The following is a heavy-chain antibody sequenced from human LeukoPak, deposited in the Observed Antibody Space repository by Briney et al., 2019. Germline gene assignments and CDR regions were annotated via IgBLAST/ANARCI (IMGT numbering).Heavy chain of an antibody. CDR3: ARRLPLNWFDP. Sequence: PSETLSLTCTVSGGSISSYYWSWIRQPPGKGLEWIGYIYYSGSTNYNPSLKSRVTISVDTSKNQFSLKLSSVTAADTAVYYYARRLPLNWFDPWGQGTLVTVSS. CDR1: GGSISSYY. V-gene: IGHV4-59*08. J-gene: IGHJ5*02. CDR2: IYYSGST.